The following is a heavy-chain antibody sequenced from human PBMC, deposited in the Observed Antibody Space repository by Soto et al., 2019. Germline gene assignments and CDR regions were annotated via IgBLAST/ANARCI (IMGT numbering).Heavy chain of an antibody. D-gene: IGHD1-26*01. Sequence: SETLSVTCTVAGGTIGSYCWSWISKPTGKGLEWIASIKYSGTTFYNPSLKSRVTLSVDTSKNQFALKLSSVTTAETAVYYCARHRITASYYAAFDISAEATM. CDR2: IKYSGTT. CDR3: ARHRITASYYAAFDI. V-gene: IGHV4-59*05. J-gene: IGHJ3*02. CDR1: GGTIGSYC.